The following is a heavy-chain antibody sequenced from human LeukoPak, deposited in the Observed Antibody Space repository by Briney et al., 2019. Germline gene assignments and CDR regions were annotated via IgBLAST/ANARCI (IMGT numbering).Heavy chain of an antibody. Sequence: GSTYYPPSHTSRVTISVDTSKHQFSLKLSSVTAADTAVYYCARHLSRFGPFGELYDAFDIWGQGTMVTVSS. V-gene: IGHV4-59*08. CDR3: ARHLSRFGPFGELYDAFDI. J-gene: IGHJ3*02. CDR2: GST. D-gene: IGHD3-10*01.